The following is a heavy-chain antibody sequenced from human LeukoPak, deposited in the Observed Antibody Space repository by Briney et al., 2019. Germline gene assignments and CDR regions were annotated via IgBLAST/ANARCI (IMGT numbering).Heavy chain of an antibody. Sequence: GASVKVSCKASGYTFSSYGISWVRQAPGQGLEWMGWISAFNDNKDYALKVQDRVTMTTDISTNTAYMELRSLRSDDTAVYYCAREGSSWPYYYYYMDVWGKGTTVTVSS. CDR1: GYTFSSYG. D-gene: IGHD6-13*01. CDR3: AREGSSWPYYYYYMDV. J-gene: IGHJ6*03. CDR2: ISAFNDNK. V-gene: IGHV1-18*01.